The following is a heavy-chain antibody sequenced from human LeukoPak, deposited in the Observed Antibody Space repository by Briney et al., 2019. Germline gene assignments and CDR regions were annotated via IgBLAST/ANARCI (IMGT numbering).Heavy chain of an antibody. Sequence: GGSLRLSCAASGFTFSSYEMNWVRQAPGKGLEWVSYISSSGSTIYYADSVKGRFTISRDSSKNTLYLQMNSLRAEDTAVYYCARARGREEYFDPWGQGTLVTVSS. V-gene: IGHV3-48*03. D-gene: IGHD6-6*01. CDR2: ISSSGSTI. J-gene: IGHJ5*02. CDR3: ARARGREEYFDP. CDR1: GFTFSSYE.